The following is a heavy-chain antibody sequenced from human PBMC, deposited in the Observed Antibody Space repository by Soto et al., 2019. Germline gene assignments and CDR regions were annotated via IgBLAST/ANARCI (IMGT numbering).Heavy chain of an antibody. V-gene: IGHV1-69*13. CDR3: ARWGSTTYVPYWYFDL. J-gene: IGHJ2*01. CDR1: GGTFSSYA. CDR2: IIPIFGTA. Sequence: SVKVSCKASGGTFSSYAISWVRQAPGQGLEWMGGIIPIFGTANYAQKFQGRITITADESTSTAYMELSSLRSEDTAVYYCARWGSTTYVPYWYFDLWGRGTLVTVSS. D-gene: IGHD1-26*01.